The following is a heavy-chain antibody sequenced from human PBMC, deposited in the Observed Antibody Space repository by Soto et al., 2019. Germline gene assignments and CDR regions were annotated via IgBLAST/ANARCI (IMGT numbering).Heavy chain of an antibody. D-gene: IGHD4-17*01. V-gene: IGHV4-39*01. CDR1: GGSISSSSYY. J-gene: IGHJ4*02. CDR3: ARNDYGGQVDY. CDR2: IYYSGST. Sequence: SETLSLTCTVSGGSISSSSYYWGWIRQPPGKGLEWIGSIYYSGSTYYNPSLKSRVTISVDTSKNQFSLKLSSVTAADTAVYYCARNDYGGQVDYWGQGTLVTVSS.